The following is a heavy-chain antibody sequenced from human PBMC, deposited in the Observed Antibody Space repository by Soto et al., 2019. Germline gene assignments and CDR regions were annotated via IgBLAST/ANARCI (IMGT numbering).Heavy chain of an antibody. CDR2: IYHSGTT. CDR1: GDSISSGGYY. CDR3: APRQAFGDYPEGFGI. D-gene: IGHD4-17*01. V-gene: IGHV4-31*11. Sequence: QVVLQESGPGLVKPSQTISLTCAVSGDSISSGGYYWSWIRQRPGKGLEGIAFIYHSGTTYFNLSLKSRIVISMVTIRNQFALSLSSVTAADSAVYYCAPRQAFGDYPEGFGIWVQGTMFTVAS. J-gene: IGHJ3*02.